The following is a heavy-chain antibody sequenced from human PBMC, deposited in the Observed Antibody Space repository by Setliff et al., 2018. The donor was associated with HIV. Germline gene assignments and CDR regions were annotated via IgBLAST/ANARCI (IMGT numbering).Heavy chain of an antibody. D-gene: IGHD3-10*01. Sequence: SGGSLRLSCAASGFSFSTYWMSWVRQAPGKGLDWVANINQDGSDKYYVDSVKGRFTISRDNAKNSLYLQMNSLRAEDTAVYYCTRDPPPLPERFDYWGQGILVTVSS. CDR3: TRDPPPLPERFDY. CDR2: INQDGSDK. J-gene: IGHJ4*02. V-gene: IGHV3-7*03. CDR1: GFSFSTYW.